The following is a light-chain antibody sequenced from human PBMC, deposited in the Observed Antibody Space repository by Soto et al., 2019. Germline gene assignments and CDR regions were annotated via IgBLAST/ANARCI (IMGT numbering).Light chain of an antibody. CDR1: QSVRSN. V-gene: IGKV3-11*01. CDR3: QQRRT. J-gene: IGKJ1*01. CDR2: DAS. Sequence: PGERATLSCWASQSVRSNLAWYQQKPGQPPRLLIYDASNRATGIPARFSGSGSGTDFTLIISSLEPEEFAVYYCQQRRTFGQGTKVEIK.